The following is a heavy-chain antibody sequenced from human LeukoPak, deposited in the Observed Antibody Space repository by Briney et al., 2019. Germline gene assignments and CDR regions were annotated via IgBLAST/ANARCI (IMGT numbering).Heavy chain of an antibody. D-gene: IGHD3-10*01. Sequence: GASVKVSCKASGYTFTSYAMHWVRQAPGQRLEWMGWINAGNGNTKYSQKFQGRVTITRDTSASTAYMELSSLRSEDTAVYYCARWGETSALRVHAFDIWGQGTMVTVSS. CDR2: INAGNGNT. CDR1: GYTFTSYA. J-gene: IGHJ3*02. V-gene: IGHV1-3*01. CDR3: ARWGETSALRVHAFDI.